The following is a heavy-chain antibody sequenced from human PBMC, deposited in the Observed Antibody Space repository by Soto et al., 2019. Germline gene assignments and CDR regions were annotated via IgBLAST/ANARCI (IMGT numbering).Heavy chain of an antibody. CDR1: GFTFSSHA. D-gene: IGHD6-19*01. CDR3: AKDLQFSGWLSAQTFDY. Sequence: VQLLESGGGLVQPGGSLRLSCAVSGFTFSSHAMSWVRQAPGKGLECVSSITGSGDSTYYADSVKGRFTTSRDKAKSPLSLQPTRLRAVATPVYYCAKDLQFSGWLSAQTFDYWGQGTQVTVSS. CDR2: ITGSGDST. V-gene: IGHV3-23*01. J-gene: IGHJ4*02.